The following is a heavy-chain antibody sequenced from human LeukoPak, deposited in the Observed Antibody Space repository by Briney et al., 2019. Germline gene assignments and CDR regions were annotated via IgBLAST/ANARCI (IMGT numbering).Heavy chain of an antibody. CDR1: GYSFTNFW. J-gene: IGHJ4*02. D-gene: IGHD3-22*01. V-gene: IGHV5-51*01. CDR3: ARRGPSSDSSGFYYGGLDY. Sequence: GESLKISCKGSGYSFTNFWIGWVRQMPGKGLEWMGTIYPGDSDTRYSPSFQGQVTISADKSIRTAYLQWSSLKASDTAIYYCARRGPSSDSSGFYYGGLDYWGQGTLVTVSS. CDR2: IYPGDSDT.